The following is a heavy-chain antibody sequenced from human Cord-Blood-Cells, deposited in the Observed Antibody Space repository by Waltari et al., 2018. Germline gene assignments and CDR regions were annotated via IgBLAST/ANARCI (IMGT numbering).Heavy chain of an antibody. CDR2: MNPNSGNT. V-gene: IGHV1-8*03. D-gene: IGHD3-3*01. CDR3: ARGYDFWSGYHDAFDI. J-gene: IGHJ3*02. Sequence: QVQLVQSGAEVKKPGASVKVSCKASGYTFTSYDLNWVRQATGQGLEWMGWMNPNSGNTGYAQKFQGRVTITRNTSISTAYMELSSLRSEDTAVYYCARGYDFWSGYHDAFDIWGQGTMVTVSS. CDR1: GYTFTSYD.